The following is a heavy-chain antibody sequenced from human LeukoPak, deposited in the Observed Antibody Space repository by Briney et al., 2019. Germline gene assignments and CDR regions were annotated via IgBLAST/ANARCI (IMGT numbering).Heavy chain of an antibody. CDR1: GGSISSYY. V-gene: IGHV4-59*12. D-gene: IGHD1-26*01. CDR2: IYYSGST. Sequence: SETLSLTCTVSGGSISSYYWSWIRQPPGKGLEWIGYIYYSGSTNYNPSLKSRVTMSVDTSKNQFSLKLSSVTAADTAVYYCARDKTWELSLFDYWGQGTLVTVSS. CDR3: ARDKTWELSLFDY. J-gene: IGHJ4*02.